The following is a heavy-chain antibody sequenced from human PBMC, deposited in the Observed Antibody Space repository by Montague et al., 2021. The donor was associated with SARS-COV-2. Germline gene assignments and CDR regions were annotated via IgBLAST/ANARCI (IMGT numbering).Heavy chain of an antibody. CDR3: ARESGYSSGWRYYYGMDV. Sequence: SETLSLTCTVSGGSISNYYWTWIRQPAGKGLEWIGRLYTSGSTTYNPSLKSRVTMSVDTSKNQFSLNVTSVTAAHTAIYYCARESGYSSGWRYYYGMDVWGQGTTVTVS. D-gene: IGHD6-19*01. CDR1: GGSISNYY. CDR2: LYTSGST. J-gene: IGHJ6*02. V-gene: IGHV4-4*07.